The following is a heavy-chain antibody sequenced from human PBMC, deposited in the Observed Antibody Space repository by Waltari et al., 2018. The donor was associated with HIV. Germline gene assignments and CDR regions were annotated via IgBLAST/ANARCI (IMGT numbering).Heavy chain of an antibody. D-gene: IGHD2-8*01. Sequence: EVYLVASGGGVVKPGGSLRLSCAASGFTFSSYSFIWVRQAPGKGLEWFSSIGTTAIYTYHADSVRGRFSISKDSAKNTVFLQMNSLRVEDTAVYYCARGDYCSYVGCPYYFDHWGHGVLVTVSS. J-gene: IGHJ4*01. V-gene: IGHV3-21*01. CDR1: GFTFSSYS. CDR3: ARGDYCSYVGCPYYFDH. CDR2: IGTTAIYT.